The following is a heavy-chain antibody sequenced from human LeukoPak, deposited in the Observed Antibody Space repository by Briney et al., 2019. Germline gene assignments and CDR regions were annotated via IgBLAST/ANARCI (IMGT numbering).Heavy chain of an antibody. J-gene: IGHJ4*02. Sequence: ASVKVSCKASGYTFTGYYMHWVRQAPGQGLEWMGWINPNSGDTNYAQKFQGRVTMTRDTSISTAYMELSRLRSDDTAVYYCARAYGDSPSDYWGQGTLVTVSS. V-gene: IGHV1-2*02. CDR1: GYTFTGYY. CDR3: ARAYGDSPSDY. D-gene: IGHD4-17*01. CDR2: INPNSGDT.